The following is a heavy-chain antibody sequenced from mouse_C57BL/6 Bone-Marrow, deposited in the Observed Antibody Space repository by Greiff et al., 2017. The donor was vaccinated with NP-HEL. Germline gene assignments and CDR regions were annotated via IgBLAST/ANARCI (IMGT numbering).Heavy chain of an antibody. CDR1: GYTFTSYW. CDR2: INPSNGGT. V-gene: IGHV1-53*01. CDR3: ARAGPAKVYDFDD. J-gene: IGHJ2*01. D-gene: IGHD3-3*01. Sequence: QVQLQQPGTELVKPGASVKLSCKASGYTFTSYWMPWVKQRPGQGLEWIGNINPSNGGTNYNEKFKSKATLTVDKSSSTAYMQLSSLTSEDSAVYYCARAGPAKVYDFDDWGQGTTLTVSS.